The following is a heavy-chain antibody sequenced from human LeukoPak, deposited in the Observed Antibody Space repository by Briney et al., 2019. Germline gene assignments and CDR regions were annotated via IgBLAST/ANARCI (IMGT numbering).Heavy chain of an antibody. V-gene: IGHV4-4*07. CDR1: GYSISSGYY. CDR3: AREGVGYQLLFVY. CDR2: IYTSGST. D-gene: IGHD2-2*01. J-gene: IGHJ4*02. Sequence: SETLSLTCTVSGYSISSGYYWGWIRQPAGKGLEWIGRIYTSGSTNYNPSLKSRVTMSVDTSKNQFSLKLSSVTAADTAVYYCAREGVGYQLLFVYWGQGTLVTVSS.